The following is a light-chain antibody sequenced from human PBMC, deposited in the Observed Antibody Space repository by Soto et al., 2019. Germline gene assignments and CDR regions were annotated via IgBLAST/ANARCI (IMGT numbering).Light chain of an antibody. CDR2: DAS. J-gene: IGKJ1*01. V-gene: IGKV3-15*01. CDR3: QQYNNRPPWT. Sequence: ILMTQSPATLSVSPGERATLSCRASQSVSNNLAWYQQKPGQAPRLLIYDASTRATGIPARFSGSGSGTESTLTITGLQPEDFAVYYSQQYNNRPPWTFGQRTKVEIK. CDR1: QSVSNN.